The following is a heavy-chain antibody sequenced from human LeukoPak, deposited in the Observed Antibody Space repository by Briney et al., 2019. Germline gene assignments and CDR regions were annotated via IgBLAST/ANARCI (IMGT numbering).Heavy chain of an antibody. CDR3: AHRRDSRSGWPFDY. J-gene: IGHJ4*02. V-gene: IGHV2-5*02. CDR2: IYWDDDK. D-gene: IGHD6-19*01. CDR1: GFSLSTTGVG. Sequence: SGPTLVNPTQTLTLTCTFSGFSLSTTGVGVGWIRQPPGTALEWLALIYWDDDKRFSPSLKSRLTITQDTSRNQVVLTMTNMDPVDTATYYCAHRRDSRSGWPFDYWGQGTLVTVSS.